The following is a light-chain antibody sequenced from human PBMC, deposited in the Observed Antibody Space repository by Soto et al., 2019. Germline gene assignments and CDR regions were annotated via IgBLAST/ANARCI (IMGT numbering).Light chain of an antibody. J-gene: IGKJ1*01. V-gene: IGKV1-39*01. CDR2: AAS. Sequence: DIQMTQSPSSLSASVGDRVTITCRASQSISSYLNWYQQKPGKAPKLLIYAASSLQSGVPSRFSGSGSGTEFTLTINSLQSDDFATYYCQQYDSYSWTFGQGTRWIS. CDR1: QSISSY. CDR3: QQYDSYSWT.